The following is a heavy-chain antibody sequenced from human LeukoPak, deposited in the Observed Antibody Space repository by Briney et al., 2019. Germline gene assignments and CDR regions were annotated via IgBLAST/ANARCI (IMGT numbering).Heavy chain of an antibody. CDR2: IYHSGST. D-gene: IGHD3-3*01. CDR1: DDSISSILYY. Sequence: PSETLSLTCTVSDDSISSILYYWGWIRQSPGKGLEWIGSIYHSGSTYYNPSLKSRVTISVDTFKNEFSLKLHSVTAADTALYYCARHPTRVGWSGPFDYWGQGSLVTVSS. CDR3: ARHPTRVGWSGPFDY. V-gene: IGHV4-39*01. J-gene: IGHJ4*02.